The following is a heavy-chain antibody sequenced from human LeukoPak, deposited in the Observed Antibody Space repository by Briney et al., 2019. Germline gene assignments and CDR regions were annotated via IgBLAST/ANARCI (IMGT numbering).Heavy chain of an antibody. CDR2: ISGSGSTI. Sequence: GGSMRLSCAASGFTFSSYAMSWVRQAPGKGLEWVSAISGSGSTIYYADSVKGRFTISRDNAKNSLYLQMSSLRAEDTAVYYCARDWPYISSSWYMGYDYWGQGTLVTVSS. V-gene: IGHV3-23*01. D-gene: IGHD6-13*01. CDR3: ARDWPYISSSWYMGYDY. J-gene: IGHJ4*02. CDR1: GFTFSSYA.